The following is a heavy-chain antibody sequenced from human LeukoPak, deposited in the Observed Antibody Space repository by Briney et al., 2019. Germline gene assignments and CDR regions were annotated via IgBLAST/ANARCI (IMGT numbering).Heavy chain of an antibody. CDR1: GFTFSSYA. V-gene: IGHV3-30*14. J-gene: IGHJ5*02. CDR2: ISYDGSNK. Sequence: PGGSLRLSCAASGFTFSSYAMHWVRQAPGKGLEWVAVISYDGSNKYYADSVKGRFTISRDNSKNTLYLQMNSLRAEDTAVYYCARDPASGWFDPWGQGTLVTVSS. CDR3: ARDPASGWFDP. D-gene: IGHD6-25*01.